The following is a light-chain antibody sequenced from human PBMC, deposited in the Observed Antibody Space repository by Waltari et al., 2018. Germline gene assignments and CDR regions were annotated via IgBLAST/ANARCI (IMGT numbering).Light chain of an antibody. J-gene: IGKJ2*01. V-gene: IGKV3-11*01. Sequence: EIVLTQSPDTLSLSPGDTATLSCRASQSVGSYLAWYQHKPGQPPRLLIDDASNRATSVTARFRGSGSGTDFTLTISSLEAEDFAVYYCQQRSNWTPHTFGQGARLEIK. CDR2: DAS. CDR3: QQRSNWTPHT. CDR1: QSVGSY.